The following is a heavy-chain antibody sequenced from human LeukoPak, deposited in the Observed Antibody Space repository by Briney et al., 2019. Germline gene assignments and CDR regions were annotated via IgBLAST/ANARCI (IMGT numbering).Heavy chain of an antibody. CDR1: GFTFSDYG. D-gene: IGHD3-3*01. J-gene: IGHJ6*02. CDR2: IWYDGSNK. V-gene: IGHV3-33*01. Sequence: GTSLRLSCAASGFTFSDYGMHWVRRAPGKGLQWVALIWYDGSNKYYTDSVKGRFTISRDNSKNTLYLQMNSLRAEDTAVYYCARDGVTNYGMDVWGQGTAVTVSS. CDR3: ARDGVTNYGMDV.